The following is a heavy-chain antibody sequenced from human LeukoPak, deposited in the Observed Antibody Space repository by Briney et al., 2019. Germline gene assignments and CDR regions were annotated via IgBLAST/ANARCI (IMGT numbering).Heavy chain of an antibody. CDR1: GYTFTSYG. CDR2: ISAYNDNT. J-gene: IGHJ3*01. Sequence: ASVKVSCKASGYTFTSYGISWVRQAPGQGLEWMGWISAYNDNTSYAQKFQGRVTMTTDTSTSTVYMELRSLRSDDTAVFYCARDLGTNDYSNYGDAWGQGTMVTVSS. D-gene: IGHD4-11*01. CDR3: ARDLGTNDYSNYGDA. V-gene: IGHV1-18*01.